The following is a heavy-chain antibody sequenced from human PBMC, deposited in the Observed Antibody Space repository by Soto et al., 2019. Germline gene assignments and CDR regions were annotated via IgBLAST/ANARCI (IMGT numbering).Heavy chain of an antibody. CDR2: VFYDGYT. D-gene: IGHD2-2*01. Sequence: PSETLSLTCTVSGVSISSDYWTWIRQSPGKGLEWIGSVFYDGYTLYTPSLRSRVTISVDTSKNQFSLKLSSVAVADTATYFCARLQVVLPHYWGQGTLVTVSS. CDR1: GVSISSDY. J-gene: IGHJ4*02. CDR3: ARLQVVLPHY. V-gene: IGHV4-59*05.